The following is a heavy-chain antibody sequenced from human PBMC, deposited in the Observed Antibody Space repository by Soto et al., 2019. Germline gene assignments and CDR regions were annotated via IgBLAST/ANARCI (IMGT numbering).Heavy chain of an antibody. CDR1: GPTFIAYY. D-gene: IGHD5-12*01. Sequence: QLVQSGAEVKKPGASVRVSCKTSGPTFIAYYINWVRQAPGQGLEWMGWIDPKSGGTTYEQKFLGKDTMTRDTSINTAYMDLNRLTSDDTAVYYCARVSVDVPEWGQGTLITVSS. CDR3: ARVSVDVPE. J-gene: IGHJ4*02. CDR2: IDPKSGGT. V-gene: IGHV1-2*02.